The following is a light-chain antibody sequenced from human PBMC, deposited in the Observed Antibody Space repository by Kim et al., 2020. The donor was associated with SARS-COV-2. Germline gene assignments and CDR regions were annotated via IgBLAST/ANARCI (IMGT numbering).Light chain of an antibody. Sequence: RQPATLTCPGNSNHLGNQGAAWLQQHQGHPPKLLSYRNNNRPSGISERLSSSRSGNTASLTISGLQPEDEADYYCSAWDSSLSAWVFGGGTQLTVL. CDR2: RNN. V-gene: IGLV10-54*01. J-gene: IGLJ3*02. CDR3: SAWDSSLSAWV. CDR1: SNHLGNQG.